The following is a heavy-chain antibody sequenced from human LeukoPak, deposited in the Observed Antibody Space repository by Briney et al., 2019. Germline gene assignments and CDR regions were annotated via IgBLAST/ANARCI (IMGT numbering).Heavy chain of an antibody. D-gene: IGHD3-10*01. CDR3: ARRTSQISYGLDTLYYFDY. CDR1: GGSFSGYY. V-gene: IGHV4-34*01. Sequence: SETLSLTCAVYGGSFSGYYRSWIRQPPGKGLEWIGEINHSGSTNYNPSLKSRVTISVDTSKNQFSLKLSSVTAADTAVYYCARRTSQISYGLDTLYYFDYWGQGTLVTVSS. CDR2: INHSGST. J-gene: IGHJ4*02.